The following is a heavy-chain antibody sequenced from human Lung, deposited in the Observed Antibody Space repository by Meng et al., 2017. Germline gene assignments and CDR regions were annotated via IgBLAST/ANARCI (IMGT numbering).Heavy chain of an antibody. J-gene: IGHJ4*02. CDR3: ARGPTTMAHDFDY. CDR2: INHSGST. D-gene: IGHD4-11*01. Sequence: QEVLLLCGAGLFNPSETLSRACVAPGGSYSDYYWSCIRQPPGKRLERIGEINHSGSTTYNPSHESRATISVDTSQNNLSLKLSSVTAADSAVYYCARGPTTMAHDFDYWGQGTLVTVSS. V-gene: IGHV4-34*01. CDR1: GGSYSDYY.